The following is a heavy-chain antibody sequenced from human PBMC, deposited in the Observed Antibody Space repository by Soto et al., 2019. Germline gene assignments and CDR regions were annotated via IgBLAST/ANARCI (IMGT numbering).Heavy chain of an antibody. V-gene: IGHV3-23*01. J-gene: IGHJ4*02. CDR3: AKDRRAGGNYGFYSDF. CDR2: SSATGAGT. D-gene: IGHD1-7*01. Sequence: GSLRLSCAASGFTFSSYGMTWVRQAPGKGLEWVSFSSATGAGTYYADSVKGRFTISRDNSENTLYLQMTSLRADDTAVYYCAKDRRAGGNYGFYSDFWGQGALVTVSS. CDR1: GFTFSSYG.